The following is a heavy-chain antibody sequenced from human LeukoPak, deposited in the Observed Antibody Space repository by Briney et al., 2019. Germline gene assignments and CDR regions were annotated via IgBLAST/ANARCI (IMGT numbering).Heavy chain of an antibody. CDR2: MSSTGNTI. V-gene: IGHV3-11*04. Sequence: PGGSLSLSCTASGYTLRDYYLSWIRQAPGKGLEWISYMSSTGNTIYYAESVKGRFTVSRDSANNTMSLQMTSLRAEDSAVYYCARSSSYFTYFDFWGRDALVTVSS. D-gene: IGHD2/OR15-2a*01. J-gene: IGHJ2*01. CDR1: GYTLRDYY. CDR3: ARSSSYFTYFDF.